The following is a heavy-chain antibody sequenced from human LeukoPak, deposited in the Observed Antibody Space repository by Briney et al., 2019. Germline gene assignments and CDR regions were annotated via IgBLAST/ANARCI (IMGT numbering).Heavy chain of an antibody. V-gene: IGHV4-61*08. CDR2: IYYSGST. CDR1: GGSISSGGYS. D-gene: IGHD3-22*01. CDR3: ARRSGYSQDAFDI. Sequence: SETLSLTCAVSGGSISSGGYSWSWIRQPPGKGLEWIGYIYYSGSTNYNPSLKSRVTISVDTSKNQFSLKLSSVTAADTAVYYCARRSGYSQDAFDIWGQGTMVTVSS. J-gene: IGHJ3*02.